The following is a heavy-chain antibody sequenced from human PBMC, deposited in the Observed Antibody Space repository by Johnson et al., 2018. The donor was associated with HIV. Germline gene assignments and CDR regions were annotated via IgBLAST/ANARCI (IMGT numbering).Heavy chain of an antibody. Sequence: EVQLVESGGGVIRPGGSLRLSCAASGFTVSSNYMSWVRQAPGKGLEWVSVIYSGGSPYYADSVKGRFTISRDNSKNTLYLQMGSLRAEDMAVYYCARDEPTDDAFDIWGQGTMVTVSS. V-gene: IGHV3-66*01. CDR3: ARDEPTDDAFDI. CDR2: IYSGGSP. J-gene: IGHJ3*02. CDR1: GFTVSSNY.